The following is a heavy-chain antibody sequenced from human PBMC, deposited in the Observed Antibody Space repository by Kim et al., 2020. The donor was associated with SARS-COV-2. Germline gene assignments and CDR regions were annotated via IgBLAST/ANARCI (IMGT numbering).Heavy chain of an antibody. CDR2: IYPGDSDT. CDR3: ARLSPTGGYCSSTSCSDYYYYYGMDV. Sequence: GESLKISCKGSGYSFTSYWIGWVRQMPGKGLEWMGIIYPGDSDTRYSPSFQGQVTISADKSISTAYLQWSSLKASDTAMYYCARLSPTGGYCSSTSCSDYYYYYGMDVWGQGTTVTVSS. V-gene: IGHV5-51*01. J-gene: IGHJ6*02. CDR1: GYSFTSYW. D-gene: IGHD2-2*01.